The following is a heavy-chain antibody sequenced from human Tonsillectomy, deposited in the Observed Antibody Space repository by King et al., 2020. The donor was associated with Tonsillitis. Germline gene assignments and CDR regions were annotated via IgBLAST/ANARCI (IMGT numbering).Heavy chain of an antibody. J-gene: IGHJ3*02. CDR1: GGSISSGGYY. D-gene: IGHD5-18*01. Sequence: VQLQESGPGLVKPSQTLSLTCTVSGGSISSGGYYWSWIRQHPGKGLEYIGFIYYSGSTYYNPSLRNRVSISVDTSKNQFSLKLSSVTAADTAVYYCARDSIGYSYGEGAFDIWGQGTMVTVSS. CDR3: ARDSIGYSYGEGAFDI. CDR2: IYYSGST. V-gene: IGHV4-31*03.